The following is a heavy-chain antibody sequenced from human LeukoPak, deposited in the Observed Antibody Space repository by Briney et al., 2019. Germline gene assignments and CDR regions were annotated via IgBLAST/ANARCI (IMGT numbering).Heavy chain of an antibody. Sequence: GASVKVSCKASGYTFTSYGISWVRQAPGQGLEWMGWISAYNGNTNYAQKLQGRVTMTTDTSTSTAYMELRSLRSDDTAVYYCARARVTIFGVVITPIDYRGQGTLVTVSS. CDR3: ARARVTIFGVVITPIDY. CDR1: GYTFTSYG. J-gene: IGHJ4*02. D-gene: IGHD3-3*01. V-gene: IGHV1-18*01. CDR2: ISAYNGNT.